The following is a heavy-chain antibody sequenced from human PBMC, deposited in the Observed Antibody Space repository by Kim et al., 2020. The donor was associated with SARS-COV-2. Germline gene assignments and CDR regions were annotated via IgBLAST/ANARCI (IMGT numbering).Heavy chain of an antibody. CDR2: INPSGGST. J-gene: IGHJ5*02. Sequence: ASVKVSCKASGYTFSNYYIHWVRQAPGQGLEWMGIINPSGGSTSYAQKFQGRVTMTRDTSTSTVYMELSSLKSDDTAVYYCARVAPERSGTYYNPNWFDPWGQGTLVTVSS. CDR3: ARVAPERSGTYYNPNWFDP. CDR1: GYTFSNYY. V-gene: IGHV1-46*01. D-gene: IGHD3-10*01.